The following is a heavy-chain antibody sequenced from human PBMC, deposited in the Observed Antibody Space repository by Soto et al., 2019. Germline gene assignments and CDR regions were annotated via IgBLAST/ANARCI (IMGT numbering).Heavy chain of an antibody. CDR1: GFTFSRYA. Sequence: PGGSLRLSCAASGFTFSRYAMSWVRQAPGKGLEWVSSISTSDHTTYYADSVKGRFTISTDNSKNTLYVQMNGLRVEDTAVYYCASSPRAVGGTIYYFDYWGQGALVTVSS. J-gene: IGHJ4*02. CDR2: ISTSDHTT. D-gene: IGHD6-19*01. CDR3: ASSPRAVGGTIYYFDY. V-gene: IGHV3-23*01.